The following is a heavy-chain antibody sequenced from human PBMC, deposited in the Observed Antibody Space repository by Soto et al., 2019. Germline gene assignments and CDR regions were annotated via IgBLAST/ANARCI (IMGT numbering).Heavy chain of an antibody. J-gene: IGHJ5*01. CDR3: ARLIGNSWLDS. CDR2: IHYSGST. Sequence: SETLSLTCDVSGGSISIGTGYWGWIRQPPGKGLEWIGNIHYSGSTNYNPSLKSRLSISVDTSKNQFSLKLTSVTPDDTAVYYCARLIGNSWLDSWGQGTLVTVSS. CDR1: GGSISIGTGY. V-gene: IGHV4-39*01.